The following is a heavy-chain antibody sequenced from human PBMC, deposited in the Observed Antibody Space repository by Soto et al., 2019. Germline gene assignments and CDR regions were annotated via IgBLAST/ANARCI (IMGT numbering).Heavy chain of an antibody. CDR3: ARDRRGYCSGGSCYGGDY. D-gene: IGHD2-15*01. J-gene: IGHJ4*02. CDR1: GGTFSSYA. CDR2: IIPIFGTA. Sequence: QVQLVQSGAEVKKPGSSVKVSCKASGGTFSSYAISWVRQAPGQGLEWMGGIIPIFGTANYAQKFQGRVTITADESTSTAYMELISLRSEDTAVYYCARDRRGYCSGGSCYGGDYWGQGTLVTVSS. V-gene: IGHV1-69*01.